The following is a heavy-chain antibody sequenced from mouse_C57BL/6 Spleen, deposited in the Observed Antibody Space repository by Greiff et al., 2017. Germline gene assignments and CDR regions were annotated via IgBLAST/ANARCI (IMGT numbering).Heavy chain of an antibody. Sequence: EVKLMESGGDLVKPGGSLKLSCAASGFTFSSYGMSWVRQTPDKMLEWVATISSGGSYTYYPDNVKGRFTISRDNAKNTLYLQMSILKSEDTAMYYCAGQGTGSPYWYFDVWGTGTTVAVSS. J-gene: IGHJ1*03. CDR2: ISSGGSYT. CDR3: AGQGTGSPYWYFDV. D-gene: IGHD4-1*01. CDR1: GFTFSSYG. V-gene: IGHV5-6*01.